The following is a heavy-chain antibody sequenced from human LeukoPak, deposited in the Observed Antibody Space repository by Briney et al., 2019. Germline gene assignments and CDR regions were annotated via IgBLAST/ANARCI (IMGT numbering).Heavy chain of an antibody. CDR3: ATRYYYGSGKAFDI. J-gene: IGHJ3*02. CDR2: FDPEDGET. D-gene: IGHD3-10*01. CDR1: GYTLTELS. Sequence: ASVKVSCKVSGYTLTELSMHWVRQAPGKGLEWMGGFDPEDGETIYAQTFQGRVTMTEDTSTDTAYMELSSLRSEDTAVYYCATRYYYGSGKAFDIWGQGTMVTVSS. V-gene: IGHV1-24*01.